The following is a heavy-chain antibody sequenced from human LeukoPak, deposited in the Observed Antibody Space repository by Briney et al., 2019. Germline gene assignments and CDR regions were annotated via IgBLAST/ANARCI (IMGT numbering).Heavy chain of an antibody. CDR1: GFTFSSYG. J-gene: IGHJ4*02. D-gene: IGHD3-22*01. Sequence: GGSLRLSCAASGFTFSSYGMHWVRQAPGKGLEWVAVIWYDGSNKYYADSVKGRFTISRDNSKNTLYLQMNSLRAEDTAVYYCARHFYYDSSGYYLIVPYYFDYWGQGTLVTVSS. CDR3: ARHFYYDSSGYYLIVPYYFDY. CDR2: IWYDGSNK. V-gene: IGHV3-33*01.